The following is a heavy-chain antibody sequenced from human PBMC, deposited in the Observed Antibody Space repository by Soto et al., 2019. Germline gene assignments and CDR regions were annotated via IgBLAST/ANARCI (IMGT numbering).Heavy chain of an antibody. Sequence: QVQLVESGGGVVQPGRSLRLSCAASGFTFSSYGIHWVRQAPGKGLQWVAVVSHDGSIKYYADSVKGRFTVSRDNSKDTPYLQMSGLRPEDTAVYYFARDWGWLQLEVGVDVCGYGPTVTVSA. CDR1: GFTFSSYG. J-gene: IGHJ6*04. CDR2: VSHDGSIK. CDR3: ARDWGWLQLEVGVDV. V-gene: IGHV3-30-3*01. D-gene: IGHD5-12*01.